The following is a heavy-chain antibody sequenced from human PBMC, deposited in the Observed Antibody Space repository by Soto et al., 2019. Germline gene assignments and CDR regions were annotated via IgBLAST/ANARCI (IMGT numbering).Heavy chain of an antibody. V-gene: IGHV4-34*01. CDR1: GGSFSGYY. J-gene: IGHJ5*02. CDR2: INHSGST. D-gene: IGHD3-3*01. CDR3: ARARDFWSGYYRGPYNWFDP. Sequence: SETLSLTCAVYGGSFSGYYWSWIRQPPGKGLEWIGEINHSGSTNYNPSLKSRVTVSVDTSKNQFSLKLSSVTAADTAVYYCARARDFWSGYYRGPYNWFDPWGQGTLVTVSS.